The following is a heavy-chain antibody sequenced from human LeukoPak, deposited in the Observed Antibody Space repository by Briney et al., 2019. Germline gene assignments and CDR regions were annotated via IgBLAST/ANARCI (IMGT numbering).Heavy chain of an antibody. CDR2: IYESGST. D-gene: IGHD1-26*01. CDR3: ARGAWASRLAS. CDR1: GEPHNIYY. V-gene: IGHV4-34*01. J-gene: IGHJ4*02. Sequence: PSDTLSLTCALYGEPHNIYYWSWIPHPPGKGREWMGEIYESGSTAYHPSFKSRATISMVPSKQQFSLSLSSVTAADTAVYYCARGAWASRLASWGLGTPVIVSS.